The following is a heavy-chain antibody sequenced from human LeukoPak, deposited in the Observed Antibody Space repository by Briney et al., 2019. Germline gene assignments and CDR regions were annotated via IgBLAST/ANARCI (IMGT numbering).Heavy chain of an antibody. V-gene: IGHV3-48*01. D-gene: IGHD3-9*01. J-gene: IGHJ3*02. CDR2: ISSSSSTI. Sequence: PGGSLRLSCAASGFTFSSYSMNWVRQAPGKGLEGGSYISSSSSTIYYADSVKGRFTISRDNAKNSLYLQMNSLRAEDTAVYYCARDADYDILTGYTPPPFGAFDIWGQGTMVTVSS. CDR3: ARDADYDILTGYTPPPFGAFDI. CDR1: GFTFSSYS.